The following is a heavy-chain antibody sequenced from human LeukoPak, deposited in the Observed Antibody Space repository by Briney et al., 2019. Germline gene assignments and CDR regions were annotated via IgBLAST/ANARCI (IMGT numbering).Heavy chain of an antibody. D-gene: IGHD1-26*01. CDR1: GYTFINFG. Sequence: ASVKVSCKASGYTFINFGISWVRQAPGQGLEWMGWISAYNGNTNYAQRLQGRVTMTTDTSTSTAYMELRSLRSDDTAVYYCARDRGSYFPYYFDYWGQGTLVAVSS. CDR3: ARDRGSYFPYYFDY. CDR2: ISAYNGNT. V-gene: IGHV1-18*01. J-gene: IGHJ4*02.